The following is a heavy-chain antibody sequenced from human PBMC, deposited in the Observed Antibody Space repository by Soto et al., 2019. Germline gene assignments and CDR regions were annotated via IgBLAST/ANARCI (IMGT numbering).Heavy chain of an antibody. CDR1: GYTFTSYG. V-gene: IGHV1-18*01. CDR2: ISAYNGNT. CDR3: AREDVHLNWFDP. Sequence: ASVKVSCTASGYTFTSYGISWVRQAPGQGLEWMGWISAYNGNTNYAQKLQGRVTMTTDTSTSTAYMELRSLRSDDTAVYYCAREDVHLNWFDPWGQGTLVTVSS. D-gene: IGHD1-1*01. J-gene: IGHJ5*02.